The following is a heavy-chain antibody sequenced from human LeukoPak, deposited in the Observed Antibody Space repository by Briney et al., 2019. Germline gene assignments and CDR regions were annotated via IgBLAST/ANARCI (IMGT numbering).Heavy chain of an antibody. D-gene: IGHD3-22*01. CDR1: GFTFSGSA. V-gene: IGHV3-73*01. Sequence: PGGSLRLSCAASGFTFSGSAMHWVRQASGKGLEWVGRIRSKANIYATAYAASVKGRFTISRDDSKNTAYLQMNSLKTEDTAVYYCTRARSSGYYYEDAFDIWGQGTMVTVSS. CDR2: IRSKANIYAT. J-gene: IGHJ3*02. CDR3: TRARSSGYYYEDAFDI.